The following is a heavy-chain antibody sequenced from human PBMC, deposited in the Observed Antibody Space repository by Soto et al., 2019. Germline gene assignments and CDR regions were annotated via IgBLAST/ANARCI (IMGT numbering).Heavy chain of an antibody. Sequence: QLQLQESGPGLVKPSETLSLTCTVSGDSISSSSYYWSWIRQPPGKGLEWIGSIYYSGSTYYNSSLKSRVGVPVDTCKSQSSPKLSSVTAADTAVYYSASYDRGRWRIDYWGHGTLVTVFS. V-gene: IGHV4-39*01. D-gene: IGHD3-22*01. CDR3: ASYDRGRWRIDY. J-gene: IGHJ4*01. CDR1: GDSISSSSYY. CDR2: IYYSGST.